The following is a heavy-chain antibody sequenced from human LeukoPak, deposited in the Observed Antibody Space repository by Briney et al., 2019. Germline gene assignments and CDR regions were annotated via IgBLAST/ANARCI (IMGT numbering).Heavy chain of an antibody. D-gene: IGHD4-17*01. V-gene: IGHV1-2*02. Sequence: ASVKVSCKASGYTFTGYYMHWVRQAPGQGLEWMGWINPNSGGINYAQKFQGRVTMTRDTSISTAYMELSRLRSDDTAVYYCATTVTQSLYYYYGMDVWGQGTTVTVSS. CDR1: GYTFTGYY. CDR2: INPNSGGI. J-gene: IGHJ6*02. CDR3: ATTVTQSLYYYYGMDV.